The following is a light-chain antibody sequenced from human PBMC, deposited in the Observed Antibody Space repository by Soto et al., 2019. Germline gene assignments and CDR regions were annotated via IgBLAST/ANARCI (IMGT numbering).Light chain of an antibody. J-gene: IGLJ3*02. Sequence: QSVLTQPPSASGTPGQRVTLSCSGSTSNIRTYTVNWYQQLPGAAPKLLIYGNNQRPSGVPDRFSVSKSGTSASLAISGLQSEDEAEYFCAAWDDSLNGLLFGGGTQLTVL. CDR2: GNN. CDR3: AAWDDSLNGLL. V-gene: IGLV1-44*01. CDR1: TSNIRTYT.